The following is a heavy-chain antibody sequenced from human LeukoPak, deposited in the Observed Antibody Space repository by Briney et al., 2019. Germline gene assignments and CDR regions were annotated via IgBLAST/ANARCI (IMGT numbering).Heavy chain of an antibody. Sequence: PGGSLRLSCTASGFSFSNHYMRWIRQTPGKGLESVANINEDESNKWHLGSVKGRFTVSRDNAWNSLYMQMNSLRAEDTAVYYCTRVIVAVPGYFDYFAFWGQGVLVTVSS. CDR1: GFSFSNHY. J-gene: IGHJ4*02. CDR2: INEDESNK. V-gene: IGHV3-7*01. D-gene: IGHD6-19*01. CDR3: TRVIVAVPGYFDYFAF.